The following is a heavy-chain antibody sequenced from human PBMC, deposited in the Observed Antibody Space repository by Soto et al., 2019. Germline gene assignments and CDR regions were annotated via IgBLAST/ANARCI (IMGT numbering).Heavy chain of an antibody. CDR3: ALFFDWDLGFDP. D-gene: IGHD3-9*01. CDR1: GFTFSSYG. V-gene: IGHV3-30*03. Sequence: PGGSLRLSCAASGFTFSSYGMHWVRQAPGKGLEWVAVISYDGSNKYYADSVKGRFTISRDNSKNTLYLQMNSLRAEDTAVYYCALFFDWDLGFDPWGQGTLVT. CDR2: ISYDGSNK. J-gene: IGHJ5*02.